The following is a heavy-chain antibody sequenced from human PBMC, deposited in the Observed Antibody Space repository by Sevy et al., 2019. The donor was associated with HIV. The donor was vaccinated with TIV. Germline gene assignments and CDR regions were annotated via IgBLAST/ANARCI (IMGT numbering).Heavy chain of an antibody. CDR1: RFAFYDYS. D-gene: IGHD2-8*01. CDR2: LSFGCGKI. CDR3: ARKGCTRPHDY. J-gene: IGHJ4*01. V-gene: IGHV3-23*01. Sequence: GGSLRLSCAASRFAFYDYSMSWIRQAPGKGLEWVATLSFGCGKINYSDSVKGRFTISRDNSKNSFYLQMDNLRVEDTALYYCARKGCTRPHDYWGQGTRVTVSS.